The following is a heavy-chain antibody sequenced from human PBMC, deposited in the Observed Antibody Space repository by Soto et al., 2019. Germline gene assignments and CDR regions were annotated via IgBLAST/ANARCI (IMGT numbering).Heavy chain of an antibody. J-gene: IGHJ4*02. CDR1: GFTFSSYW. V-gene: IGHV3-74*01. D-gene: IGHD6-13*01. Sequence: LSLTCAASGFTFSSYWMHWVRQAPGKGLVWVSRINSDGSSTSYADSVKGRFTISRDNAKNTLYLQMNSLRAEDTAVYYCARARAAGYFDYWGQGTLVTVSS. CDR3: ARARAAGYFDY. CDR2: INSDGSST.